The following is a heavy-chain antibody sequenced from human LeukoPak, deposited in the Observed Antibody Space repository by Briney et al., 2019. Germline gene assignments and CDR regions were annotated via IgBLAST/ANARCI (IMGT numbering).Heavy chain of an antibody. V-gene: IGHV4-4*02. CDR2: IYHSGST. CDR3: ARLIGGPTPTASAFDI. CDR1: GGSISSSNW. D-gene: IGHD4-23*01. Sequence: PSETLSLTCAVSGGSISSSNWWSWVRQPPGKGLEWIGEIYHSGSTNYNPSLKSRVTISVDTSKNQFSLKLSSVTAADTAVYYCARLIGGPTPTASAFDIWGQGTMVTVSS. J-gene: IGHJ3*02.